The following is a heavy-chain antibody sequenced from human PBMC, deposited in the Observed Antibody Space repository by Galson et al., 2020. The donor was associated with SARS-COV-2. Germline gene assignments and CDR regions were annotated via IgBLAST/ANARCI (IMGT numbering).Heavy chain of an antibody. V-gene: IGHV3-30*04. CDR3: ARDRVWFREYPLHYYYGMDV. J-gene: IGHJ6*02. CDR2: ISYDGSNK. CDR1: GFTFSSYA. D-gene: IGHD3-10*01. Sequence: GGSLRLSCAASGFTFSSYAMHWVRQAPGKGLEWVAVISYDGSNKYYADSVKGRFTISRNNSKNTLYLQMNSLRAEDTAVYYCARDRVWFREYPLHYYYGMDVWGQGTTVTVSS.